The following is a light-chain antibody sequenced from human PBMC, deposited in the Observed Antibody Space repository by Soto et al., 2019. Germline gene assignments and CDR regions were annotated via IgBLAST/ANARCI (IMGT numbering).Light chain of an antibody. CDR3: SSYTSSSTVI. V-gene: IGLV2-14*03. Sequence: QSALTQPASVSGSPGQSITISCTGTSSDVGGYNFVSWYQQHPGKAPKFIIYDVRNRPSGVSNRLSGSRSGNTASLTISGLQGEDEADYYCSSYTSSSTVIFGGGTKLTVL. CDR2: DVR. J-gene: IGLJ2*01. CDR1: SSDVGGYNF.